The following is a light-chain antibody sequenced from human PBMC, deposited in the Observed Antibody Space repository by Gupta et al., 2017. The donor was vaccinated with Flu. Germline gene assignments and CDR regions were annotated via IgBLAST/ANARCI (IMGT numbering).Light chain of an antibody. CDR2: AKN. CDR3: NARDSTDNNQAV. J-gene: IGLJ2*01. CDR1: SLREDY. V-gene: IGLV3-19*01. Sequence: RVRMTCEGDSLREDYARWYQQKPGQAPVLVIYAKNIRPSGNPDRFSGSSSGNTASLTITGAQAEDEADYYCNARDSTDNNQAVFGGGTKLTVL.